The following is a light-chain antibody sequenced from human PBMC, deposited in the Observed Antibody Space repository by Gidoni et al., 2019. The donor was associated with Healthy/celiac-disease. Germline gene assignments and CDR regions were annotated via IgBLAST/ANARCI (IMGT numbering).Light chain of an antibody. CDR2: DDS. CDR3: QVWDSSSDHLYV. Sequence: SVPTQPPSVSVAPGQTARIPCGGNNIGSKSVHWYQQKPGQAPVLVVYDDSDRPSGIPERFSGSNSGNTATLTISRVEAGDEADYYCQVWDSSSDHLYVFGTGTKVTVL. J-gene: IGLJ1*01. V-gene: IGLV3-21*02. CDR1: NIGSKS.